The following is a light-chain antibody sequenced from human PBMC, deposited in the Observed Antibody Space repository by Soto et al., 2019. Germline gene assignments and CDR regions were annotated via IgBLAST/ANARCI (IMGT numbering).Light chain of an antibody. CDR2: DVS. Sequence: QSALTQPASVSGSPGQSITISCTGTSSDVGGYNYVSWYQQHPGKAPKLMIYDVSNRPSGVSNRFSGSKSGNTASLTISGLQAEDEADYYCISYTSSPVFGGGTKLTVL. CDR1: SSDVGGYNY. CDR3: ISYTSSPV. J-gene: IGLJ2*01. V-gene: IGLV2-14*01.